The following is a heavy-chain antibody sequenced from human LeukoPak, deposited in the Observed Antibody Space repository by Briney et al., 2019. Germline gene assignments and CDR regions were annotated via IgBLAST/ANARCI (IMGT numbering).Heavy chain of an antibody. V-gene: IGHV4-39*02. CDR3: ARGFGSDY. J-gene: IGHJ4*02. D-gene: IGHD3-10*01. CDR1: GGSISTSDNY. CDR2: IYYSGGT. Sequence: SETLSLTCIVSGGSISTSDNYWGWIREPPGKGLEWIGSIYYSGGTYYNTSLKSRVTISVDTSNNQFSLQLSSVTAADPAVYYCARGFGSDYWGQGALVTVSS.